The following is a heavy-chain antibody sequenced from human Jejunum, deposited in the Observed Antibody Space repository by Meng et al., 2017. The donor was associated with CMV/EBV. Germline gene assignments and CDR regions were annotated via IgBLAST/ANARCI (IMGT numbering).Heavy chain of an antibody. CDR2: INAGYGNT. D-gene: IGHD4/OR15-4a*01. CDR1: GYTFSRHA. CDR3: AKGGASPPGNWFDA. Sequence: KACGYTFSRHALHWVRQAPGQSLEWMGWINAGYGNTKYSQNFQDRVTITRDTSASTVYMELSRLRSEDTAVYYCAKGGASPPGNWFDAWGQGTLVTVSS. J-gene: IGHJ5*02. V-gene: IGHV1-3*01.